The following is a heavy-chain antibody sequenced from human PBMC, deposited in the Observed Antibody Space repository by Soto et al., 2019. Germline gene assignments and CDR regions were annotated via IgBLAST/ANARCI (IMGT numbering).Heavy chain of an antibody. V-gene: IGHV1-69*13. J-gene: IGHJ4*02. CDR2: IIPIFGTA. CDR3: AGVNSGSYPPHFDY. D-gene: IGHD1-26*01. Sequence: EASVKVSCKASGGTFSSYAISWVRQAPGQGLEWMGGIIPIFGTANYAQKFQGRVTITADESTSTAYMELSSLRSEDTAVYYCAGVNSGSYPPHFDYWGQGTLVTVSS. CDR1: GGTFSSYA.